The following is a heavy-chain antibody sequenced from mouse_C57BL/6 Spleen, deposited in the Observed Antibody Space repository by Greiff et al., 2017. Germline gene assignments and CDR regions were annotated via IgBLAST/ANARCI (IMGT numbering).Heavy chain of an antibody. Sequence: VQLQQSGPELVKPGASVKISCKASGYAFSSSWMNWVKQRPGKGLEWIGRIYPGDGDTNYNGKFKGKATLTADKSSSTAYMQLSSLTSEDSAVYFCARTGITSVVADYWGQGTTLTVSS. CDR2: IYPGDGDT. V-gene: IGHV1-82*01. J-gene: IGHJ2*01. CDR3: ARTGITSVVADY. D-gene: IGHD1-1*01. CDR1: GYAFSSSW.